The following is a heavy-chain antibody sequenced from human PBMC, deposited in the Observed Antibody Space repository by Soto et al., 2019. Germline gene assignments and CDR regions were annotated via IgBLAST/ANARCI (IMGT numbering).Heavy chain of an antibody. CDR1: GYPFTSYG. CDR2: INADNGDR. D-gene: IGHD4-4*01. V-gene: IGHV1-3*01. J-gene: IGHJ4*02. CDR3: ARDTENFDY. Sequence: ASVKVSCKASGYPFTSYGLHWVRQAPGQGLEWMGWINADNGDRKYAPKFQGRISITRDASATTVYMELSSLRSEDTAIYFCARDTENFDYWGRGTLVTVYS.